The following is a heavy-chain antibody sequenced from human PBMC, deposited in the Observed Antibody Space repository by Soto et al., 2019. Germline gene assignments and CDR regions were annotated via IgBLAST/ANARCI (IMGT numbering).Heavy chain of an antibody. CDR3: VREEASGSSGLTYYYYYNGMDV. J-gene: IGHJ6*02. CDR2: ISTTGGST. D-gene: IGHD3-10*01. CDR1: GFTFSIFA. Sequence: EVQLLESGGGLVQPGGSLRLSCAASGFTFSIFAMNWVRQAPGKGLEWVSAISTTGGSTFYADSVKGRFTISRDNSKNTLYLQMNSLRAEDTAVYYCVREEASGSSGLTYYYYYNGMDVWGQGTTVTVSS. V-gene: IGHV3-23*01.